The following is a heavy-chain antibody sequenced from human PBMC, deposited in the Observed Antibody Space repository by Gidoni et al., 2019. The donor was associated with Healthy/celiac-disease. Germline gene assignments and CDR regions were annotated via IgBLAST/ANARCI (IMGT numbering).Heavy chain of an antibody. CDR3: ARENWGYDSSGTYQGMDV. CDR1: GGTISSGGYS. J-gene: IGHJ6*02. V-gene: IGHV4-31*03. Sequence: QVQLQESGPGLVKPSQTLSLTCTVSGGTISSGGYSWSWIRQHPGKGLEWIGYIYYSGSTYYNPSLKSRVTISVDTSKNQFSLKLSSVTAADTAVYYCARENWGYDSSGTYQGMDVWGQGTTVTVSS. D-gene: IGHD3-22*01. CDR2: IYYSGST.